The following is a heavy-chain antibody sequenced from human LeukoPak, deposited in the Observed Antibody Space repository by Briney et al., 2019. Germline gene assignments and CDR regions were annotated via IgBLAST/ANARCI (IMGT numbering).Heavy chain of an antibody. J-gene: IGHJ4*02. CDR3: ARAATTVIDYYFDY. Sequence: ASVKVSCKASGGTFSSYAISWVRQAPGQGHEWMGGIIPIFGTANYAQKFQGRVTITADKSTSTAYMELSSLRSEDTAVYYCARAATTVIDYYFDYWGQGTLVTVSS. CDR2: IIPIFGTA. CDR1: GGTFSSYA. D-gene: IGHD4-17*01. V-gene: IGHV1-69*06.